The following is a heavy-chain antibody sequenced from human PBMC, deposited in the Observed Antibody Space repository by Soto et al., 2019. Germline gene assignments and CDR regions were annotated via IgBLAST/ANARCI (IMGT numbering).Heavy chain of an antibody. CDR1: GGTFSSYT. Sequence: QVQLVQSGAEVKKPGSSVKVSCKASGGTFSSYTISWLRQAPGQGLEWMGRIIPILGIANYAQKFQCRVTITAAKSTSTAYMELSSLRAEDTAVYYCARGTSQSVVPAAIVGSWFDPWGQGSLVTVSS. CDR2: IIPILGIA. CDR3: ARGTSQSVVPAAIVGSWFDP. D-gene: IGHD2-2*01. J-gene: IGHJ5*02. V-gene: IGHV1-69*02.